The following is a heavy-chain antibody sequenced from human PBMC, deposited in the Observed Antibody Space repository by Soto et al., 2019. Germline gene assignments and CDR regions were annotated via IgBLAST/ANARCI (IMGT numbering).Heavy chain of an antibody. CDR2: IDPILGTP. J-gene: IGHJ4*02. CDR3: ARGGVDVVATSAFDY. V-gene: IGHV1-69*13. Sequence: SVKVSCKASGATYSTSAISWVRQAPGQGLEWMGGIDPILGTPDYAHKFQGRVTITADESTSTVYMELGSLRSEDTALYFCARGGVDVVATSAFDYWGQGTLVTVSS. CDR1: GATYSTSA. D-gene: IGHD5-12*01.